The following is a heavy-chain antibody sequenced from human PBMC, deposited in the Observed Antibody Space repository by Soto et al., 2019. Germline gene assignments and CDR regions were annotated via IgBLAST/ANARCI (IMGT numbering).Heavy chain of an antibody. Sequence: QVQLEQSGAAVKKPGSSVKVSCKASGGTFSNSAISWVRQAPGQGLEWMGGIMPIFRTPDYAQKFQGRVTVTADESTSTAYMELGGLRSDDTAVYYCARDKDRQQLGGNYYYILDVWGQGTTVTVSS. D-gene: IGHD3-3*02. CDR3: ARDKDRQQLGGNYYYILDV. J-gene: IGHJ6*02. CDR1: GGTFSNSA. CDR2: IMPIFRTP. V-gene: IGHV1-69*12.